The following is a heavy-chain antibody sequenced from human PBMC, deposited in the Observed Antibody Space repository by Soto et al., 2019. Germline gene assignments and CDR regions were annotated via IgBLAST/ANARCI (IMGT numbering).Heavy chain of an antibody. CDR3: AKDFYNSGWYGGSDY. CDR1: GFTFDDYA. J-gene: IGHJ4*02. Sequence: GGSLRLSCTASGFTFDDYAMHWVRQAPGKGLEWVSGISWNSGSIGYADSVKGRFTISRDNAKNSLFLQMNSLRAEDTALYYCAKDFYNSGWYGGSDYWGQGTLVTVSS. CDR2: ISWNSGSI. D-gene: IGHD6-19*01. V-gene: IGHV3-9*01.